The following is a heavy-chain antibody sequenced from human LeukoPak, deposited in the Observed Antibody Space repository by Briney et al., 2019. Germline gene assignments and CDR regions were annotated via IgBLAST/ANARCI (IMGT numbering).Heavy chain of an antibody. CDR2: IKEDGTET. CDR1: GFMFSSNW. V-gene: IGHV3-7*03. Sequence: GGSLRLSCAASGFMFSSNWMSWVRLAPGKGLEWVANIKEDGTETYYVDSVKGRFAISRDNAKNSLYLQMNSLRVEDTAVYYCAKEGRSLQTYWGQGTLVTVSS. D-gene: IGHD5-24*01. J-gene: IGHJ4*02. CDR3: AKEGRSLQTY.